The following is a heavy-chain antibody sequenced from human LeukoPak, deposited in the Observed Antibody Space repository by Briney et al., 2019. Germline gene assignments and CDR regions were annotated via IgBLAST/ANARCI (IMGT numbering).Heavy chain of an antibody. CDR1: GYSISSGYY. V-gene: IGHV4-38-2*02. CDR2: IYHSGST. Sequence: SETLSLTCTVSGYSISSGYYWGWIRQPPGKGLEWIGSIYHSGSTYYNPSLKSRVTISVDTSKNQFSLKLSSVTAADTAVYYCARDSEYDILTGYLDAFDIWGQGTMVTVSS. J-gene: IGHJ3*02. CDR3: ARDSEYDILTGYLDAFDI. D-gene: IGHD3-9*01.